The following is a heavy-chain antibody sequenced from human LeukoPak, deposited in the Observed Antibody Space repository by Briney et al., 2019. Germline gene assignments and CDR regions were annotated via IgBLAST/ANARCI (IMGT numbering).Heavy chain of an antibody. D-gene: IGHD3-22*01. V-gene: IGHV4-61*02. J-gene: IGHJ4*02. CDR2: IYTTGTT. CDR3: ARDGAPDYYDSSGYTS. Sequence: SETLSLTCTVSGGSMSSGTYYWSWIRQPAGKGLEWIGRIYTTGTTNYNPSLKSRVTISIDTSKNQFSLKLSSVTAADTAVYYCARDGAPDYYDSSGYTSWGQGTLVTVSS. CDR1: GGSMSSGTYY.